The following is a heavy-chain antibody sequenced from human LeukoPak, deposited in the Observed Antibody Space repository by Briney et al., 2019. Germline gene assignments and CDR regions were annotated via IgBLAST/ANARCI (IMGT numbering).Heavy chain of an antibody. CDR2: MYPNSGNT. D-gene: IGHD3-9*01. CDR3: ARGGLFDSLTGEAENDAFDI. CDR1: GYTFTSYV. V-gene: IGHV1-8*01. Sequence: GASVKVSCKASGYTFTSYVINWVRQATEQGVGWMGWMYPNSGNTGYAQKFQGRVTMTRNTSISTAYMELSSLRSEHTAVYYCARGGLFDSLTGEAENDAFDIWGQGTMVTVSS. J-gene: IGHJ3*02.